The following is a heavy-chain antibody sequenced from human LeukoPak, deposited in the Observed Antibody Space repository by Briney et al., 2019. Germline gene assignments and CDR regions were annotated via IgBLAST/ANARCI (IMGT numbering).Heavy chain of an antibody. CDR2: ISGHNGNT. CDR3: ARDHAGSYYDVWSGYYNDDGGADY. J-gene: IGHJ4*02. V-gene: IGHV1-18*01. CDR1: GYTFSNYG. Sequence: ASVKVSCKASGYTFSNYGISWVRQAPGQGLEWMGWISGHNGNTNYAQKVQDRVTMTTDTSTNTAYMELKTLRSDDTAVYFCARDHAGSYYDVWSGYYNDDGGADYWGQGTLVTVSS. D-gene: IGHD3-3*01.